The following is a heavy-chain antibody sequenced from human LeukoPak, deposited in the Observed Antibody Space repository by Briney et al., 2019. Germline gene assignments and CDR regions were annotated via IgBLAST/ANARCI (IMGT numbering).Heavy chain of an antibody. CDR1: GGSISSYY. D-gene: IGHD5-12*01. V-gene: IGHV4-59*01. J-gene: IGHJ4*02. Sequence: PSETLSLTCTVSGGSISSYYWSWIRQPPGKGLEWIGYIYYSGGTNYNPSLKSRVTISVDTSKNQFSLKLSSVTAADTAVYYCARDSLVAAPDYWGQGTLVTVSS. CDR3: ARDSLVAAPDY. CDR2: IYYSGGT.